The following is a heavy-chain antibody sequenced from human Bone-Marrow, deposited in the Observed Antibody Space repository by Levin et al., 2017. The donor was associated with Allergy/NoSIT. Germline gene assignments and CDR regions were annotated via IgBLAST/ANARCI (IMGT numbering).Heavy chain of an antibody. J-gene: IGHJ4*02. CDR2: ISYDGSNK. CDR3: ARDLCSITIFGVVKCPKYYFDY. CDR1: GFTFSSYA. V-gene: IGHV3-30-3*01. Sequence: GESLKISCAASGFTFSSYAMHWVRQAPGKGLEWVAVISYDGSNKYYADSVKGRFTISRDNSKNTLYLQMNSLRAEDTAVYYCARDLCSITIFGVVKCPKYYFDYWGQGTLVTVSS. D-gene: IGHD3-3*01.